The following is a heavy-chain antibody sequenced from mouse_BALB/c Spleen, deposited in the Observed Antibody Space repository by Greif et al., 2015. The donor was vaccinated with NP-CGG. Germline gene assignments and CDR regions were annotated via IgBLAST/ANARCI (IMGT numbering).Heavy chain of an antibody. Sequence: QVQLKESGAELAKPGASVKMSCKASGYTFTSYWMHWVKQRPGQGLEWIGYINPSXGYTEYNQKFKDKATLTADKSSSTAYMQLISLTSEDSAVYYCSRIGGSYAMDYWGQGTSVTVSS. J-gene: IGHJ4*01. CDR1: GYTFTSYW. CDR2: INPSXGYT. CDR3: SRIGGSYAMDY. V-gene: IGHV1-7*01. D-gene: IGHD2-14*01.